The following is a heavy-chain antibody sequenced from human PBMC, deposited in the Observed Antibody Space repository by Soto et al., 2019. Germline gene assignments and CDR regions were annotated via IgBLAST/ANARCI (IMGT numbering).Heavy chain of an antibody. D-gene: IGHD3-10*01. CDR1: ELTMSSNY. CDR2: IYSGGST. CDR3: ARVETRSSSLLYYGMDV. V-gene: IGHV3-53*01. J-gene: IGHJ6*02. Sequence: RVSCGASELTMSSNYLSCFRQAQGKGLEGVSVIYSGGSTYYADSVKGRFTISRDNSKNTLYLQMNSLRAEDTAVYYCARVETRSSSLLYYGMDVWGQGTTVTVSS.